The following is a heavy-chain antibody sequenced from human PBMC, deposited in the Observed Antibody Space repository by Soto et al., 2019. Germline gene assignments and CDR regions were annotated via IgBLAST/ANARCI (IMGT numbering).Heavy chain of an antibody. D-gene: IGHD6-19*01. CDR1: GVVLRSYW. J-gene: IGHJ4*02. V-gene: IGHV3-7*01. Sequence: XGALRPSCSASGVVLRSYWMSWVRPAPGKGLEWVANINQDGSENYYVDSVRGRFIISRDNAENSLYLQMNSLRAEDTALYYCARDGVAAGLYLDNWGQGTLVTVSS. CDR2: INQDGSEN. CDR3: ARDGVAAGLYLDN.